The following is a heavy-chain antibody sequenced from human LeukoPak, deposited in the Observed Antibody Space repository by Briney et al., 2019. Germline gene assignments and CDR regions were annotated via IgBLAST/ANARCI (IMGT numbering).Heavy chain of an antibody. D-gene: IGHD2-2*01. V-gene: IGHV5-51*01. J-gene: IGHJ4*02. CDR2: IYPGDSDT. CDR3: ARRGYCSSTRCYASSAFDY. CDR1: GYTFINYW. Sequence: HGESLKISCKGSGYTFINYWIGWVRQMPGKGLEWVGIIYPGDSDTRYSPSFQGQVTISADKSISTAYPQWSSLKASDNAMYYCARRGYCSSTRCYASSAFDYWGQGTLVTVSS.